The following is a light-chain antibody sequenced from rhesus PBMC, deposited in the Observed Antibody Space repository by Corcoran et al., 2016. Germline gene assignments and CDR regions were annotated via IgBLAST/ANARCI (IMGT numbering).Light chain of an antibody. CDR1: QGISNY. J-gene: IGKJ1*01. CDR2: YAS. CDR3: QQYNSAPRT. Sequence: DIQMTQSPSSLSGSVGDTVTVTCRASQGISNYLAWYQQKPGKAPKPLIYYASNLESGVPSRVTGSGAGTEFTLTISSLQPEDFATYYCQQYNSAPRTFGQGTKVEIK. V-gene: IGKV1-37*01.